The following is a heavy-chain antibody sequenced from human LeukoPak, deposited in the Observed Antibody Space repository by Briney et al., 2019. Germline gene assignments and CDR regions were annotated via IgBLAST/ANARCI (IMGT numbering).Heavy chain of an antibody. J-gene: IGHJ4*02. CDR3: ARVRAEWLVQGVTSDFDY. CDR2: IKQDGSEK. D-gene: IGHD6-19*01. V-gene: IGHV3-7*01. Sequence: GGSLRLSCAASGFTFSSYWMSWVRQAPGKGLEWVANIKQDGSEKYYVDSVKGRFTISRDNAKNSLYLQMNSLRAEDTAVYYCARVRAEWLVQGVTSDFDYWGQGTLVTVSS. CDR1: GFTFSSYW.